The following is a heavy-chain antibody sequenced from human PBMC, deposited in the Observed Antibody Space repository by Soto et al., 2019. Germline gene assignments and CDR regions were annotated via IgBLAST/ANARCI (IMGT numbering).Heavy chain of an antibody. D-gene: IGHD6-13*01. CDR2: ISYDGSNK. CDR3: AKDSQGSSWYVGGYYYYYYGMDV. Sequence: PGGSLRPSCAASGFTFSSYGMHWVRQAPGKGLEWVAVISYDGSNKYYADSVKGRFTISRDNSKNTLYLQMNSLRAEDTAVYYCAKDSQGSSWYVGGYYYYYYGMDVWGQGTTVTVSS. CDR1: GFTFSSYG. V-gene: IGHV3-30*18. J-gene: IGHJ6*02.